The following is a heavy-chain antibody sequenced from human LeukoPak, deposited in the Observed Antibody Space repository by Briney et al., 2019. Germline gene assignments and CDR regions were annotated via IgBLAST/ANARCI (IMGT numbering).Heavy chain of an antibody. V-gene: IGHV4-39*07. CDR2: IYYSGNS. Sequence: PSETLSLTCTVSGGSIRSNYYWGWIRPPPGKGLEWIGNIYYSGNSYYNPSLKSRVTMSIDTSKNQFSLKVNSVTAADTAVYYCAGLLGYCSGNRCPSSANYYYYMDVWGKGTTVTVSS. D-gene: IGHD2-15*01. CDR1: GGSIRSNYY. CDR3: AGLLGYCSGNRCPSSANYYYYMDV. J-gene: IGHJ6*03.